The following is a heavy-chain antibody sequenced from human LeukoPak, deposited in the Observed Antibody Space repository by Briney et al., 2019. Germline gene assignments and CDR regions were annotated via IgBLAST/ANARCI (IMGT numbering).Heavy chain of an antibody. CDR1: GGSISSYY. CDR2: ITSSRTT. D-gene: IGHD6-6*01. V-gene: IGHV4-4*07. J-gene: IGHJ4*02. Sequence: PSETLSLTCTVSGGSISSYYWNWIRQPAGKGLEWIGRITSSRTTNYNPSLKSRLTMSVDTSKNQFSLRLSSVTAADTAVYYCARLSSYSSSSTPDYWGQGTLVTVSS. CDR3: ARLSSYSSSSTPDY.